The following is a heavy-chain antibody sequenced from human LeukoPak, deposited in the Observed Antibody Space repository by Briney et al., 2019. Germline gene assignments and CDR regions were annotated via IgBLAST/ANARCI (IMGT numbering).Heavy chain of an antibody. CDR3: ARLRRDGYSYFDY. D-gene: IGHD5-24*01. Sequence: SETLSLTCTVSGGSISSCCWSWIRQPPGKGLEWIGYISNSGSANYSPSLMRRVTISVDTSKNQLSLSLTSVTAADTAVYYCARLRRDGYSYFDYWGQGSLVTVSS. CDR1: GGSISSCC. CDR2: ISNSGSA. V-gene: IGHV4-59*12. J-gene: IGHJ4*02.